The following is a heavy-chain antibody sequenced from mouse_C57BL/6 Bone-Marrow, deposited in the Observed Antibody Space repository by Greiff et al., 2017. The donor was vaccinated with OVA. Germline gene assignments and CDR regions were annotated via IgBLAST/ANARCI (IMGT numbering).Heavy chain of an antibody. D-gene: IGHD2-4*01. CDR3: ARYYDYDDG. CDR1: GFNIKDYY. CDR2: LDPEDGDT. V-gene: IGHV14-2*01. J-gene: IGHJ1*03. Sequence: EVQLQQSGAELVKPGASVKLSCTASGFNIKDYYMHWVKQRTEQGLEWIGRLDPEDGDTKYAPKFQGKATITAAPSSNTAYLQLRSLTSEDTAFYYCARYYDYDDGWGTGTTVTVSA.